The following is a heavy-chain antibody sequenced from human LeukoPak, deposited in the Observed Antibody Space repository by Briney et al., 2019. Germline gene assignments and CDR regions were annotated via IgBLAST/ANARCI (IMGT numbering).Heavy chain of an antibody. J-gene: IGHJ4*02. V-gene: IGHV4-38-2*02. CDR1: GYSISSGYY. CDR2: IYHSGST. D-gene: IGHD3-10*01. Sequence: SETLSLTCTVSGYSISSGYYWGWIRQPPGKGLEWIGSIYHSGSTYYNPSLKSRVTISVDTSKNQFSLKLSSVTAADTAVYYCASVKSEPGLLWFGELLQKGFDYWGQGTLVTVSS. CDR3: ASVKSEPGLLWFGELLQKGFDY.